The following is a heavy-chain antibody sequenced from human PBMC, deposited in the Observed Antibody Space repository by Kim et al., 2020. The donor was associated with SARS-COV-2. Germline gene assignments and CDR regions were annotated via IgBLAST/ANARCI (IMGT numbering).Heavy chain of an antibody. CDR3: ARDRIFGGMDV. J-gene: IGHJ6*02. V-gene: IGHV4-59*01. D-gene: IGHD3-3*02. CDR2: T. Sequence: TNYTPPLRGRVTRAVDTSKNQFSLKLSSVTAADTAVYYCARDRIFGGMDVWGQGTTVTVSS.